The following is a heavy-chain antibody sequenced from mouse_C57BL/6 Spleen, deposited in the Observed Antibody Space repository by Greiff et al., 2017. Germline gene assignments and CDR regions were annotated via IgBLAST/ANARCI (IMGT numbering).Heavy chain of an antibody. CDR2: IDPSDSYT. CDR3: ARGNPKYAMDY. D-gene: IGHD2-1*01. V-gene: IGHV1-69*01. Sequence: QVQLQQPGAELVMPGASVKLSCKASGYTFTSYWMHWVKQRPGQGLEWIGEIDPSDSYTNYNQKFKGKSTLTVDKSSSTAYMQLSSLTSEDSAVYYCARGNPKYAMDYWGQGTSVTVSS. CDR1: GYTFTSYW. J-gene: IGHJ4*01.